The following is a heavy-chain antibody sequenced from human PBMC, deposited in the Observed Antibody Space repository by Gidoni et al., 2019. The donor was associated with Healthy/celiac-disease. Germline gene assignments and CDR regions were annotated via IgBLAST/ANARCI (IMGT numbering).Heavy chain of an antibody. J-gene: IGHJ6*03. Sequence: EVQLVESGGGLVQPGRSLRLSCAASGFTFDDYALPWVRQAPGKGLEWGSGISWNSGSIGYADSEKGRFTIARDNDKNSLDRQMNSLRAEDTALYYCAKSLVAAHPARVFYYYMDVWGKGTTVTVSS. D-gene: IGHD6-6*01. V-gene: IGHV3-9*01. CDR1: GFTFDDYA. CDR2: ISWNSGSI. CDR3: AKSLVAAHPARVFYYYMDV.